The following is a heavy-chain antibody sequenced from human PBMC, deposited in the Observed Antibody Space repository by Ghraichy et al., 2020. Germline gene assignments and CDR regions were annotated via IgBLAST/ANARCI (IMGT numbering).Heavy chain of an antibody. V-gene: IGHV1-2*06. CDR1: GYTFTGYY. Sequence: ASVKVSCKASGYTFTGYYMHWVRQAPGQGLEWMGRINPNSGGTNYAQKFQGRGTMTRDTSISTAYMELSRLRSVDTAVYYCARAELGRYSSGWNRLPDYWGQGTLVTVSS. J-gene: IGHJ4*02. CDR3: ARAELGRYSSGWNRLPDY. CDR2: INPNSGGT. D-gene: IGHD6-19*01.